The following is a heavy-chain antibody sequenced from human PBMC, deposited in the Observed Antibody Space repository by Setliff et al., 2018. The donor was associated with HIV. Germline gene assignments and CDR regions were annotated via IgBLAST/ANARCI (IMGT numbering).Heavy chain of an antibody. Sequence: ETLSLSCAASGFTFSSYAMSWVRQAPGKGLEWVSAISGSGGSTYYADSVKGRFTISRDNSKNTLYLQMNSLRAEDTAVYYCAKGGWAAAGMLDYWGQGTLVTVSS. CDR1: GFTFSSYA. CDR2: ISGSGGST. V-gene: IGHV3-23*01. D-gene: IGHD6-13*01. CDR3: AKGGWAAAGMLDY. J-gene: IGHJ4*02.